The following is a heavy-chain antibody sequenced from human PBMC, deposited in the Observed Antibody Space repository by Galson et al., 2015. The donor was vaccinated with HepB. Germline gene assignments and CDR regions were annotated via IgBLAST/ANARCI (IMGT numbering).Heavy chain of an antibody. Sequence: SVKVSCKASGGTFSSYAISWVRQAPGQGLEWMGGIIPIFGTANYAQKFQGRDTITADESTSTAYMELSSLRSEDTAVYYCASANYAHCGGDCYVYYGMDVWGQGTTVTVSS. V-gene: IGHV1-69*13. CDR1: GGTFSSYA. J-gene: IGHJ6*02. CDR3: ASANYAHCGGDCYVYYGMDV. CDR2: IIPIFGTA. D-gene: IGHD2-21*01.